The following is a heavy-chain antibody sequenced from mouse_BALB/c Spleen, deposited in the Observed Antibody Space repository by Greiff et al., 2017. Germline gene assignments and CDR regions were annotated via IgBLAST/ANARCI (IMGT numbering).Heavy chain of an antibody. Sequence: QVQLKQSGAELMKPGASVKISCKATGYTFSSYWIEWVKQRPGHGLEWIGEILPGSGSTNYNEKFKGKATFTADTSSNTAYMQLSSLTSEDSAVYYCARRSIYDGYYGAMDYWGQGTSVTVSS. CDR2: ILPGSGST. V-gene: IGHV1-9*01. CDR3: ARRSIYDGYYGAMDY. D-gene: IGHD2-3*01. J-gene: IGHJ4*01. CDR1: GYTFSSYW.